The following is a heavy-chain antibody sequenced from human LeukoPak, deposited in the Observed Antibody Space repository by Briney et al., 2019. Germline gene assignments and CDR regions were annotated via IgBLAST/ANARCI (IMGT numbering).Heavy chain of an antibody. J-gene: IGHJ4*02. CDR2: INGGNGNA. CDR1: GYAFSTYA. CDR3: ARGLVLGAMFDY. D-gene: IGHD1-26*01. Sequence: GASVKVSCKASGYAFSTYAMHWVRQAPGQRPEWMGLINGGNGNAKYSQIFQGRVTITTDTPASTVYMELSSLRSEDTAVYYCARGLVLGAMFDYWGQGALVTVSS. V-gene: IGHV1-3*01.